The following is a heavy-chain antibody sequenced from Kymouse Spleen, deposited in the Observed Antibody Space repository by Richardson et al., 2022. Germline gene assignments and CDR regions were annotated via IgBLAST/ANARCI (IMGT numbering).Heavy chain of an antibody. V-gene: IGHV4-34*01. CDR1: GGSFSGYY. CDR3: ARLLWFGELLHNWFDP. D-gene: IGHD3-10*01. Sequence: QVQLQQWGAGLLKPSETLSLTCAVYGGSFSGYYWSWIRQPPGKGLEWIGEINHSGSTNYNPSLKSRVTISVDTSKNQFSLKLSSVTAADTAVYYCARLLWFGELLHNWFDPWGQGTLVTVSS. J-gene: IGHJ5*02. CDR2: INHSGST.